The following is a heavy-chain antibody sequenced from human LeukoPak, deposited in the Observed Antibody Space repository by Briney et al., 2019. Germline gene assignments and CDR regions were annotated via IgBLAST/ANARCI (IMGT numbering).Heavy chain of an antibody. CDR3: ARDLHSSGWTYYYGMDV. D-gene: IGHD6-19*01. V-gene: IGHV1-18*01. Sequence: GASVKVSCKASGYTFTSYGISWVRQAPGQGLEWMGWISAYNGNTNYAQKLQGRVTMTTDTSTSTAYMELRSLRSDDTAVYHCARDLHSSGWTYYYGMDVWGQGTTVTVSS. J-gene: IGHJ6*02. CDR1: GYTFTSYG. CDR2: ISAYNGNT.